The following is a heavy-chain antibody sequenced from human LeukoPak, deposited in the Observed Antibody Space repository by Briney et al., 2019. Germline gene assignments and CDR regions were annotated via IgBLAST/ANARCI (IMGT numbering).Heavy chain of an antibody. D-gene: IGHD5-24*01. Sequence: SQTLSLTCTVSGGSISSGDYYWSWIRQHPGKGLEWIGYIYYSGSTYYNPSLKSRVTISVDTSKNQFSLKLSSVTAADTAVYYCARESMATVSLDAWGQGTMVTVSS. CDR3: ARESMATVSLDA. CDR2: IYYSGST. V-gene: IGHV4-30-4*01. CDR1: GGSISSGDYY. J-gene: IGHJ3*01.